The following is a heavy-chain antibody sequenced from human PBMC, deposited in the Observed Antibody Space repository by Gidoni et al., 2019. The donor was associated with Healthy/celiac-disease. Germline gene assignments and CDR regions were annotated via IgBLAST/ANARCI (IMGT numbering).Heavy chain of an antibody. CDR3: AKDLTYYDFWSGSDY. J-gene: IGHJ4*02. V-gene: IGHV3-23*01. Sequence: EVQLLESGGGLVQPGGSLRLSCAASGFTFSSYAMRWVRQAPGKGLEWVSAISGSGGSKYYADSVKGRFTISRDNSKNTLYLQMNSLRAEDTAVYYCAKDLTYYDFWSGSDYWGQGTLVTVSS. D-gene: IGHD3-3*01. CDR1: GFTFSSYA. CDR2: ISGSGGSK.